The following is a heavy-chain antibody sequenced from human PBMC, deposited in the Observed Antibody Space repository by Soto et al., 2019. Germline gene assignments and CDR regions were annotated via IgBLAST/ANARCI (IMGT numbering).Heavy chain of an antibody. CDR2: IYYSGST. J-gene: IGHJ5*02. CDR1: GGSISSYY. CDR3: ARDLFGWFDP. D-gene: IGHD3-10*01. V-gene: IGHV4-59*01. Sequence: SETLSLTCTVSGGSISSYYWSWIRQPPGKGLEWIGYIYYSGSTNYNPSLKSRVTISVDTSKNQFSLKLSSVTAADTDVYYCARDLFGWFDPWGQGTPVTVYS.